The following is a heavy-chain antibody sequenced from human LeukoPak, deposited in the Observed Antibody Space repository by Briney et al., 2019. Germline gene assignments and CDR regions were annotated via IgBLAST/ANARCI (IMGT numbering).Heavy chain of an antibody. Sequence: GGSLRLSCAASGFTFSSYSMNWVRQAPGKGLEWVSSISSSSSYIYYADSVKGRFTISRDNAKNSLYLQMNSLRAEDTAVYYCASLHSSGCRQGSYFQHWGQGTLVTVSS. CDR2: ISSSSSYI. CDR1: GFTFSSYS. V-gene: IGHV3-21*01. D-gene: IGHD6-19*01. CDR3: ASLHSSGCRQGSYFQH. J-gene: IGHJ1*01.